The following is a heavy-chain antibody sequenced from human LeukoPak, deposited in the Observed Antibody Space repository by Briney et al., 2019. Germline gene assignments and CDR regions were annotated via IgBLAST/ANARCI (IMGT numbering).Heavy chain of an antibody. Sequence: GGSLRLSCSASGFTFSSFAMFWVRQAPGKGLQYVSGISSDGGRTNYADSVKARFTISRDNSKVTLYLQMTSLRPEDTAIYYCVKDPSGNYFYFDYWGQGTLVTVSS. CDR2: ISSDGGRT. D-gene: IGHD1-26*01. CDR3: VKDPSGNYFYFDY. CDR1: GFTFSSFA. J-gene: IGHJ4*02. V-gene: IGHV3-64D*09.